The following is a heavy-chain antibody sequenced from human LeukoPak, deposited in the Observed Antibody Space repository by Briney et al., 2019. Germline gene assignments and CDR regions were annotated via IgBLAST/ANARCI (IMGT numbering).Heavy chain of an antibody. CDR2: ISGSSGHT. D-gene: IGHD3-3*01. J-gene: IGHJ4*02. Sequence: GGSLRLSCAASGLTFSSYAMSWVRQAPGKGLEWVSAISGSSGHTYYADSVKSRFTISRDNSKNTLYLQMNSLRAEDTAVYYCAKVGFSEMEWLLYSDHWGQGTLVTVSS. CDR3: AKVGFSEMEWLLYSDH. CDR1: GLTFSSYA. V-gene: IGHV3-23*01.